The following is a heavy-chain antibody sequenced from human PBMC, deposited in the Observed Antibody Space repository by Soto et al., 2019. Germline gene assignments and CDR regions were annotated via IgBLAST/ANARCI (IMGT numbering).Heavy chain of an antibody. J-gene: IGHJ3*02. D-gene: IGHD2-2*01. Sequence: ASETLSLTCTVSGCSISSSSYYWGWIRQPPGKGLEWIGSIYYSGSTYYNPSLKSRVTISRDNAKNSLYLQMNSLRAEDTAVYYCARDHQYCISTICYDPEAFDIWGQGTMVTVSS. CDR1: GCSISSSSYY. V-gene: IGHV4-39*02. CDR2: IYYSGST. CDR3: ARDHQYCISTICYDPEAFDI.